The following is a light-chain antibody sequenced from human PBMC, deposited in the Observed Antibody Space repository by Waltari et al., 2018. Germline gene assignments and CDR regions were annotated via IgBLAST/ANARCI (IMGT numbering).Light chain of an antibody. CDR2: VYT. CDR1: SSNIGAGYD. J-gene: IGLJ3*02. CDR3: QSYDSSLSGWV. V-gene: IGLV1-40*01. Sequence: QSVLTQSPSLSGAPGQRVTISCTGSSSNIGAGYDVHWYQQLPGTAPKLLMYVYTNRPSGVPYRSSGSKPGTSASLAITGLQAEDEAYYYCQSYDSSLSGWVFGGGTKLTVL.